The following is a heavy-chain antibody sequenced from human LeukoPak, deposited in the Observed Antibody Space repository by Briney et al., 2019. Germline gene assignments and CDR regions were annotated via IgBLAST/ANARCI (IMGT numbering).Heavy chain of an antibody. Sequence: GGSLRLSCAASGFTFNTYTMNGVRQAPGKGLEWVSSISSISSYIYYADSVKGRFTISRDNAKNSLYLQMNSLRAEDTAVYYCARRYLLWFGELPTYYYYMDVWGKGTTVTVSS. D-gene: IGHD3-10*01. J-gene: IGHJ6*03. V-gene: IGHV3-21*01. CDR1: GFTFNTYT. CDR2: ISSISSYI. CDR3: ARRYLLWFGELPTYYYYMDV.